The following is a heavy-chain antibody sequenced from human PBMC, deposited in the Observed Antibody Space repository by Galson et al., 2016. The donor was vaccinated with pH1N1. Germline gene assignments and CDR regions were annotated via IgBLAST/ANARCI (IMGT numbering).Heavy chain of an antibody. Sequence: SLRLSCAGSRFSFSDYWMHWVRQAPGKGLEWVANINQDGSQKYYVDSVRGRFTMSRDNAKNSVYLQMNNVRAEDTAVYYCARAPHSSGSYWGQGALVTVSS. D-gene: IGHD6-25*01. V-gene: IGHV3-7*01. CDR2: INQDGSQK. CDR1: RFSFSDYW. J-gene: IGHJ4*02. CDR3: ARAPHSSGSY.